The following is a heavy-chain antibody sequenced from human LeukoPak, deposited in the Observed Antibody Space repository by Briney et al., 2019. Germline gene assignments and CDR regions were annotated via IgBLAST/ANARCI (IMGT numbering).Heavy chain of an antibody. V-gene: IGHV3-11*01. D-gene: IGHD6-13*01. J-gene: IGHJ6*03. Sequence: GGSLRLSCAASGFTFSDYYMSWIRQAPGKGLEWVSYISSSGSTIYYADSVKGRFTISRDNAKNSLYLQMNSLRAEDTAVYYCARVNLQQLGDYYYMDVWGKGTTVTVSS. CDR2: ISSSGSTI. CDR1: GFTFSDYY. CDR3: ARVNLQQLGDYYYMDV.